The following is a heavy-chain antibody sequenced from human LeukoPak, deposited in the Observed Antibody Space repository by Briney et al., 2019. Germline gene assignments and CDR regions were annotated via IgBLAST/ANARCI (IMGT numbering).Heavy chain of an antibody. CDR1: GFTVSSNY. CDR3: ARVDSSGYYESYFDY. CDR2: IYSGGST. V-gene: IGHV3-66*01. Sequence: GSLRLSCAASGFTVSSNYMSWVRQAPGKGLEWVSVIYSGGSTYYADSVKGRFTISRDNSKNTLYLQMNSLRAEDTAVYYCARVDSSGYYESYFDYWGQGTLVTVSS. D-gene: IGHD3-22*01. J-gene: IGHJ4*02.